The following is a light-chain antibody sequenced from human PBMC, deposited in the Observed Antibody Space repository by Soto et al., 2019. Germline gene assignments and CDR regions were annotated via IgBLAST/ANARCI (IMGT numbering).Light chain of an antibody. J-gene: IGKJ3*01. CDR3: QQGNSFPFT. CDR1: QGISNW. Sequence: DIQMTQSPSSVSASVGDRVSITCRASQGISNWLAWYQQKPGRAPKLLIYAASSLQSGVSSRFRGSGSGTDFTLTISSLQPEDFETYYCQQGNSFPFTLAPGTKVDIK. CDR2: AAS. V-gene: IGKV1D-12*01.